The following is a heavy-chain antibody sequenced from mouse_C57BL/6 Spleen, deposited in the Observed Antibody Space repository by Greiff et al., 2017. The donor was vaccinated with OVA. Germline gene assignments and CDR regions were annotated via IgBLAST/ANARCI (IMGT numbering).Heavy chain of an antibody. CDR3: ARSGDYEGY. J-gene: IGHJ2*01. CDR2: INPNNGGT. D-gene: IGHD2-4*01. Sequence: VQLQQSGPELVKPGASVKISCKASGYTFTDYYMNWVKQSHGKSLEWIGDINPNNGGTSYNQKFKGKATLTVDKSSSTAYMELRSLTSEDSAVYYCARSGDYEGYWGQGTTLTVSS. V-gene: IGHV1-26*01. CDR1: GYTFTDYY.